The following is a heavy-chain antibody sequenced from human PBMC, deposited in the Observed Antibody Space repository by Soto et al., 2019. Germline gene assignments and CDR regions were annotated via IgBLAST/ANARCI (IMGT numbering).Heavy chain of an antibody. V-gene: IGHV3-23*01. CDR3: AXXHXXXXVVPASLTWFDP. CDR1: GFTFRSYA. J-gene: IGHJ5*02. Sequence: EVQLLESGGGSVQPGGSLRLSCSASGFTFRSYAMSWVRQAPGRGLVWVSSVSGGGGTTFYADSVKGRFTISRDHPKNTLSLQINSLRPEDTAVYYCAXXHXXXXVVPASLTWFDPWGQGTMVTXSS. D-gene: IGHD2-2*01. CDR2: VSGGGGTT.